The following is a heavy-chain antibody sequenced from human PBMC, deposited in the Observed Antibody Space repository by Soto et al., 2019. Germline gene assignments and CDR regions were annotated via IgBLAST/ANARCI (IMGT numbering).Heavy chain of an antibody. J-gene: IGHJ4*02. D-gene: IGHD3-9*01. CDR3: ARPRGPHYDILTGYFNYFDD. V-gene: IGHV1-2*02. CDR2: INPNSGGT. Sequence: ASVKVSCKASGFTFSAYYIYWVRQAPGQGLEWIGWINPNSGGTNNAQKFQGRVTMTRDTSTSTVYMELSALISDDTAVYYCARPRGPHYDILTGYFNYFDDRGQVPLFTVPS. CDR1: GFTFSAYY.